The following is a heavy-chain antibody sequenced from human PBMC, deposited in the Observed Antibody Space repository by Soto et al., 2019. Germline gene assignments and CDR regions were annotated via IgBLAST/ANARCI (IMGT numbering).Heavy chain of an antibody. V-gene: IGHV1-2*04. CDR3: ARVLTARTPYDAFDI. CDR1: GGTFSSYT. J-gene: IGHJ3*02. D-gene: IGHD2-21*02. CDR2: INPYSGGT. Sequence: GASVKVSCKASGGTFSSYTISWVRQAPGQGLEWMGWINPYSGGTNYAQSFQEWVTMTRDTSISTAYIELSRLRSDATAVYYCARVLTARTPYDAFDIWGQGTMVTVSS.